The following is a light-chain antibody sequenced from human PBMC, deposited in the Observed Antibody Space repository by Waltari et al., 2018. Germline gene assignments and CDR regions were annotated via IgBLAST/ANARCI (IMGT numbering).Light chain of an antibody. CDR1: QSIGTG. J-gene: IGKJ1*01. CDR2: KAS. Sequence: DIQITQSPSTRSASVEARVTITFRPSQSIGTGWAWYQQKPGKAPKLLIYKASTLESGVPSRFSGSGSATEFTLTISCLQPDDFASYYCQTYYSFSLWTFGQGTKVEIK. V-gene: IGKV1-5*03. CDR3: QTYYSFSLWT.